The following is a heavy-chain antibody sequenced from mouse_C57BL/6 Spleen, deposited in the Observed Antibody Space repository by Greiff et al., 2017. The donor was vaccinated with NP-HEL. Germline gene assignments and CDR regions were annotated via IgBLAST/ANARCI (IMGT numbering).Heavy chain of an antibody. J-gene: IGHJ2*01. CDR3: ARTTKHYFDY. V-gene: IGHV1-82*01. Sequence: VQGVESGPELVKPGASVKISCKASGYAFSSSWMNWVKQRPGKGLEWIGRIYPGDGDTNYNGKFKGKATLTADKSSSTAYMQLSSLTSEDSAVYFCARTTKHYFDYWGQGTTLTVSS. CDR2: IYPGDGDT. D-gene: IGHD2-1*01. CDR1: GYAFSSSW.